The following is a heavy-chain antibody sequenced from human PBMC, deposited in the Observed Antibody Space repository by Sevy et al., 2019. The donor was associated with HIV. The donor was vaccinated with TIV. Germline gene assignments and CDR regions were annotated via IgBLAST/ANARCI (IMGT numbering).Heavy chain of an antibody. CDR3: ARDYYMNPGNPQH. D-gene: IGHD3-22*01. Sequence: SETLSLTCTVSGGSLSSYYWSWIRQPPGNGLEYIGYVHYTGRTDYNPSLTSRVTMSLDTSKTHFSLTLNSVTAADTAVYYCARDYYMNPGNPQHWGQGALVTVSS. V-gene: IGHV4-59*13. CDR1: GGSLSSYY. J-gene: IGHJ1*01. CDR2: VHYTGRT.